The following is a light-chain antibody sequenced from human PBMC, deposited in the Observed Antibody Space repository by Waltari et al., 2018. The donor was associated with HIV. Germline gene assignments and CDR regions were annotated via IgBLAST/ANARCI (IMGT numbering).Light chain of an antibody. CDR3: CSYSRSASYV. Sequence: QSALTQPASVSGSPGQSITISCTGTSSDVGGYNYVSWYQQHPGSAPKVLISEVTNRTSAVSCRFSGSKSGNPASLTISGLLAEDDGDYYCCSYSRSASYVFGTGTKVTVL. CDR2: EVT. V-gene: IGLV2-14*03. J-gene: IGLJ1*01. CDR1: SSDVGGYNY.